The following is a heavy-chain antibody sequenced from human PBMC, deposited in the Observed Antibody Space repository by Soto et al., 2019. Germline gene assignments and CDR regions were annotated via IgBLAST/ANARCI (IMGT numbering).Heavy chain of an antibody. V-gene: IGHV3-15*07. D-gene: IGHD2-15*01. CDR2: VKSKTDGGTT. J-gene: IGHJ6*02. CDR3: IGGNVLGYGMDV. CDR1: GFIFSNAW. Sequence: GGSLRLSCAASGFIFSNAWINWVRQAPGKGLEWVGRVKSKTDGGTTDFAAPVKGRFAISRDDSKNMVYLQMNSLKTEDTAVYYCIGGNVLGYGMDVWGQGTTVTVSS.